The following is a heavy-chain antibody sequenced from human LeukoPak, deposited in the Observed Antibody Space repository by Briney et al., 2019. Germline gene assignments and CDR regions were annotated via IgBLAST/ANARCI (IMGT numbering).Heavy chain of an antibody. J-gene: IGHJ6*04. Sequence: PGGSLRLSCAASGFTFSSYGMHWVRQAPGKGLEWVAVISYDGSNKYYADSVKGRFTISRDNSKNTLYLQMNSLRAEDTAVYYCANGYCSGGSCYSDYYYGMDVWGKGTTVTVSS. V-gene: IGHV3-30*18. CDR1: GFTFSSYG. CDR2: ISYDGSNK. CDR3: ANGYCSGGSCYSDYYYGMDV. D-gene: IGHD2-15*01.